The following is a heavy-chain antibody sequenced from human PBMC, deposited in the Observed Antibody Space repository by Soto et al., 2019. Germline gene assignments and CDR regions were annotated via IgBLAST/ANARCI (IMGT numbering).Heavy chain of an antibody. J-gene: IGHJ4*02. CDR1: GFTFNGAW. V-gene: IGHV3-15*07. D-gene: IGHD3-16*01. CDR3: AADLPDWGAYAFDY. Sequence: EVQLVESGGGLVEPGGSLRLSCAASGFTFNGAWMNWVRQSPGKGLEWVGRVKSKVDGETIDYAAPVKGRFTISRDDSRNTVYLQMNSLSTEDTATYYCAADLPDWGAYAFDYWGQGALVTVSS. CDR2: VKSKVDGETI.